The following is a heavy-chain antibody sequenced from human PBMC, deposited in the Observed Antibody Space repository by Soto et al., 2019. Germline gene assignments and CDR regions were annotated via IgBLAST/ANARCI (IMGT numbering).Heavy chain of an antibody. V-gene: IGHV1-2*02. D-gene: IGHD6-13*01. CDR1: GYTFTDYY. CDR3: ASGGSSNWPDF. CDR2: INANSGGT. Sequence: QVQLVQSGAEVKKPGASVKVSCKASGYTFTDYYMHRVRQAPGQGLEWMGWINANSGGTNYPQKFQGRVTMTRDTSISTVYMELSSLRSDDTAVYYCASGGSSNWPDFWGRGTLVTVSS. J-gene: IGHJ4*02.